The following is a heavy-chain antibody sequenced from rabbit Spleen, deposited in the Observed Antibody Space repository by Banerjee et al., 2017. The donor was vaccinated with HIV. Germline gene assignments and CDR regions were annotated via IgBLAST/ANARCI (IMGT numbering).Heavy chain of an antibody. D-gene: IGHD8-1*01. J-gene: IGHJ6*01. V-gene: IGHV1S40*01. CDR3: ARDAATSFSSYGMDL. Sequence: QSLEESGGGLVKPGASLTLTCKASGFSFNSGYDMCWVRQAPGKGLEWIACIYGGSSGFTYFANWAKGRFTISKTSSTTVTLQMTSLTAADTATYFCARDAATSFSSYGMDLWGQGTLVTVS. CDR2: IYGGSSGFT. CDR1: GFSFNSGYD.